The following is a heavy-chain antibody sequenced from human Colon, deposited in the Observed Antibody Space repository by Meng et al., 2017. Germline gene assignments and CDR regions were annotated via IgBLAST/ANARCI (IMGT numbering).Heavy chain of an antibody. CDR2: ARIDYANT. Sequence: GHLQEWGPGLVRPSETLSLICAVSGASVRSPDHQWGWVRQPPGKGLKWIGYARIDYANTNYNPSLKSRVNVSLDTSKNQFSLNVRSVTAADTAVYYCARDYWGSLDFWGQGILVTVSS. J-gene: IGHJ4*02. CDR3: ARDYWGSLDF. CDR1: GASVRSPDHQ. V-gene: IGHV4-61*08. D-gene: IGHD3-16*01.